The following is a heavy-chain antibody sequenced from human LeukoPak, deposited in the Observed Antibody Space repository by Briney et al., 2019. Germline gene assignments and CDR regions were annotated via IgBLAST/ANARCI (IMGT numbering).Heavy chain of an antibody. J-gene: IGHJ3*02. Sequence: PSETLSLTCTVSGGCISSSSYYWGWIRQPPGKGLEWIGSIYYSGSTYYNPSLKSRVTISVDTSKNQFSLKLSSVTAADTAVYYCARNYDSSGYYLGSFDIWGQGTMVTVSS. V-gene: IGHV4-39*01. CDR2: IYYSGST. D-gene: IGHD3-22*01. CDR1: GGCISSSSYY. CDR3: ARNYDSSGYYLGSFDI.